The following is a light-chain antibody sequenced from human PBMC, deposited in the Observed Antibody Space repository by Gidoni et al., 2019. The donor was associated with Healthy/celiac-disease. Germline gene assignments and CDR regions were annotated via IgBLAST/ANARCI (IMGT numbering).Light chain of an antibody. CDR3: QQYDNLLT. CDR2: DAA. J-gene: IGKJ4*01. Sequence: DIQMTQSPSFLSASVGDRVTITCQASQDISNYLNWYQQKPGKAPKLLIYDAANLETGVPSRFSGSGSGTDFTFTIISLQPEDIATYYCQQYDNLLTFXGXTKVEIK. CDR1: QDISNY. V-gene: IGKV1-33*01.